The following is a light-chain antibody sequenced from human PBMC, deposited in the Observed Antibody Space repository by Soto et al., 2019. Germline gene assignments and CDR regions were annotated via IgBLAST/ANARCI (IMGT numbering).Light chain of an antibody. Sequence: SLPVTLGQPASISCRSSQSLVHSDGNTYLNWFQQRPGQSQRRVIYKVSNRNSGVPDRFSGSGSGTYFTLKISLVEAEDVVGYWSVEGTFLPISFGQVGLLEIK. J-gene: IGKJ5*01. CDR2: KVS. CDR3: VEGTFLPIS. V-gene: IGKV2-30*02. CDR1: QSLVHSDGNTY.